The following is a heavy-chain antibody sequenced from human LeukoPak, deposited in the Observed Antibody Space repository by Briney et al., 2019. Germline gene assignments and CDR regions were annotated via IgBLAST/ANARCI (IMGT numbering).Heavy chain of an antibody. CDR2: ITESGGGT. Sequence: PGGSLRLSCAASGFTFIGHAMSWVRQAPGKGLEWVSGITESGGGTYYGDSVKGRFTISRDNSKNTLYLQMNSLRAEDTAVYFCSKDYAGAYSGSVFFDYWGQGVLVTVS. V-gene: IGHV3-23*01. CDR3: SKDYAGAYSGSVFFDY. J-gene: IGHJ4*02. CDR1: GFTFIGHA. D-gene: IGHD1-26*01.